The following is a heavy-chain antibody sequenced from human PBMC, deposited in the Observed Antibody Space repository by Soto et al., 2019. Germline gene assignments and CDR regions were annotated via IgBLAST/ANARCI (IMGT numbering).Heavy chain of an antibody. Sequence: GGSLRLSCAASGFTFSSYAMHWVRQAPGKGLEWVAVISYDGSNKYYADSVKGRFTISRDNSKNTLYLQMNSLRAEDTAVYYCAKEVWSGPMDVWGQGTTVTVSS. V-gene: IGHV3-30*04. J-gene: IGHJ6*02. CDR2: ISYDGSNK. CDR1: GFTFSSYA. D-gene: IGHD3-3*01. CDR3: AKEVWSGPMDV.